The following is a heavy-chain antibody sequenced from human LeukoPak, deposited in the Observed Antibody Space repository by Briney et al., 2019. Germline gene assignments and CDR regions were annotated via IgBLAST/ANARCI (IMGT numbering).Heavy chain of an antibody. D-gene: IGHD6-13*01. CDR2: IYYSGST. V-gene: IGHV4-59*01. CDR1: GGSISSYY. J-gene: IGHJ5*02. Sequence: SETLSLTCTVSGGSISSYYWSWIRQPPGKGLEWIGYIYYSGSTNYNPSLKSRVTISVDTSKNQFSLKLSSVTAADTAVYYCARGGARWYGGSAPWGREPRVTVPS. CDR3: ARGGARWYGGSAP.